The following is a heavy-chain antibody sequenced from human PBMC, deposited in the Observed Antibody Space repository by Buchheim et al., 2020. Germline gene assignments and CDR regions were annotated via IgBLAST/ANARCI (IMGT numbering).Heavy chain of an antibody. D-gene: IGHD3-3*02. CDR3: ARDAFYLGDSIVFDY. V-gene: IGHV4-30-4*01. Sequence: QVHLQESGPGLVKPSQTLSLTCTVSGGSISSGDYYWSLIRQPPGKGLEWLGYIYYRGSPYYHPSLQSRVTISLDTSKNQFSLKLSSVTAADTAVYYCARDAFYLGDSIVFDYWGQGTL. CDR1: GGSISSGDYY. J-gene: IGHJ4*02. CDR2: IYYRGSP.